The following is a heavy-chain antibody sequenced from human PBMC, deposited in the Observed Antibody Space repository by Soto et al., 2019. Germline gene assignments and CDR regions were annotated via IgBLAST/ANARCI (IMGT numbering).Heavy chain of an antibody. CDR2: ISHSGGT. Sequence: PSETLSLTCSVSGDSIRSYYWSWIRQPPGKGLEWIGYISHSGGTKYNPSVKSRVTISMDTSRNQLSLKMTSVTADDTAVYYCARGGSGYSSTWAAHWGQGTLVTVSS. D-gene: IGHD2-2*01. CDR1: GDSIRSYY. V-gene: IGHV4-59*01. CDR3: ARGGSGYSSTWAAH. J-gene: IGHJ4*02.